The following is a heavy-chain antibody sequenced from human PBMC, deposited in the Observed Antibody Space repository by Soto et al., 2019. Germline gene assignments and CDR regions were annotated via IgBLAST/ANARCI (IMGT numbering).Heavy chain of an antibody. J-gene: IGHJ5*02. Sequence: SETLSLTCTVSGGSISSSSYYWGWIRQPPGKGLEWIGSIYYSGSTYYNPSLKSRVTISVDTSKNQFSLKLSSVTAADTAVYYCARHCTRGITMVRGVMRWFDPWGQGTLVTVSS. V-gene: IGHV4-39*01. CDR1: GGSISSSSYY. CDR3: ARHCTRGITMVRGVMRWFDP. D-gene: IGHD3-10*01. CDR2: IYYSGST.